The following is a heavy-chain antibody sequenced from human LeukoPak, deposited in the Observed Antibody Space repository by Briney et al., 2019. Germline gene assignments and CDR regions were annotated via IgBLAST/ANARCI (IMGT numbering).Heavy chain of an antibody. D-gene: IGHD6-6*01. Sequence: SETLSLTCAVYGGSFSGYYWSWIRQPPGKGLEWIGEINHSGSTNYNPSLKSRVTISVDTSKNQFSLKLSSVTAADTAVCYCARGPYSSSSFFPRENWFDPWGQGTLVTVSS. J-gene: IGHJ5*02. CDR1: GGSFSGYY. CDR2: INHSGST. V-gene: IGHV4-34*01. CDR3: ARGPYSSSSFFPRENWFDP.